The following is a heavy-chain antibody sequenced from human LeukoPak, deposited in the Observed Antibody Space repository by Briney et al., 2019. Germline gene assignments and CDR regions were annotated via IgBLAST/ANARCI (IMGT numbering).Heavy chain of an antibody. CDR2: INHSGST. V-gene: IGHV4-34*01. Sequence: SETLSRTCAVYGGSFSGYYWSWIRQPPGKGLEWIGEINHSGSTNYNPSLKSRVTIPVDTSKNQFSLKLSSVTAADTAVYYCARRPLTYYYDSTRGYPFDYWGQGTLVTVSS. D-gene: IGHD3-22*01. J-gene: IGHJ4*02. CDR3: ARRPLTYYYDSTRGYPFDY. CDR1: GGSFSGYY.